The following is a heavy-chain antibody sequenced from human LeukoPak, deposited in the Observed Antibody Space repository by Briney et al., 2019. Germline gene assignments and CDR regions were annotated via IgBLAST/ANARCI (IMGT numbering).Heavy chain of an antibody. J-gene: IGHJ5*02. Sequence: ASVKVSCKASGYTFTSYDINWVRQATGQGLEWMGWMNPNSGNTGYAQKFQGRVTMTRNTSISTAYVELSSLRSEDTAVYYCARGHRLYQLVRFGEYWFDPWGQGTLVTVSS. CDR3: ARGHRLYQLVRFGEYWFDP. V-gene: IGHV1-8*01. CDR1: GYTFTSYD. D-gene: IGHD6-13*01. CDR2: MNPNSGNT.